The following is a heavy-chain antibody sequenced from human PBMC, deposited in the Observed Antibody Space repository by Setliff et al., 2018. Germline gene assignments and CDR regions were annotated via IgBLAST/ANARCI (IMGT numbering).Heavy chain of an antibody. CDR1: GYTFTVYY. D-gene: IGHD1-26*01. V-gene: IGHV1-2*02. CDR3: ARSSGSYHTYYFDY. J-gene: IGHJ4*02. Sequence: ASVKVSCKASGYTFTVYYMHWVRQAPGQGLEWMGWINPNSGGTNYAQKFQGRVTMTRDTSISTAYMELSRLRSDDTAVYYCARSSGSYHTYYFDYWGQGTLVTVSS. CDR2: INPNSGGT.